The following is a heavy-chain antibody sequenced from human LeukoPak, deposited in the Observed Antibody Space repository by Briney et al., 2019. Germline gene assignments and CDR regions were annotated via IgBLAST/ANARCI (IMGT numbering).Heavy chain of an antibody. D-gene: IGHD6-19*01. CDR2: INHSGST. CDR1: GGSFSGYY. Sequence: SETLSLTCAVYGGSFSGYYWSWIRQPPGKGLEWIGEINHSGSTNYNPSLKNRVTISVDTSKNQFSLKLSSVTAADTAVYYCARISSSGWYPFDYWGQGTLVTVSS. V-gene: IGHV4-34*01. CDR3: ARISSSGWYPFDY. J-gene: IGHJ4*02.